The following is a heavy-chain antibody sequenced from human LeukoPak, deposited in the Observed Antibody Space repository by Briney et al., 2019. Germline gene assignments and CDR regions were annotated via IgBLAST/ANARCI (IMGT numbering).Heavy chain of an antibody. CDR2: IYHSGST. D-gene: IGHD2-2*01. V-gene: IGHV4-38-2*01. J-gene: IGHJ4*02. CDR3: ARNGTSSYFDY. Sequence: PSETLSLTCAVSGYSISSGYYWGWIRQAPGKGLEGIGSIYHSGSTHHNPSLKSRVTISVDTPKNQFSLKLSAVTAADTAVYYCARNGTSSYFDYWGQGTLVTVSS. CDR1: GYSISSGYY.